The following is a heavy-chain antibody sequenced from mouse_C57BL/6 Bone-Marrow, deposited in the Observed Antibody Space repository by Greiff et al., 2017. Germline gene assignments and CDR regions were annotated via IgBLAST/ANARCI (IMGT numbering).Heavy chain of an antibody. V-gene: IGHV1-19*01. CDR1: GYTFTDYY. D-gene: IGHD1-1*01. CDR2: INPYNGGT. Sequence: EVQLQQSGPVLVKPGASVKISCKASGYTFTDYYMNWVKQSHGKSLEWIGVINPYNGGTSYNQKFKGKATLTVDKSSSTAYMELNSLTSEDSAVYYCASIPYGSSPYWYFDVWGTGTTVTVSS. CDR3: ASIPYGSSPYWYFDV. J-gene: IGHJ1*03.